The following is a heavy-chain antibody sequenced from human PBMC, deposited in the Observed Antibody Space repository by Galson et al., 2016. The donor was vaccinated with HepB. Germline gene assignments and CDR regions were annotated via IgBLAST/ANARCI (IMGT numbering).Heavy chain of an antibody. Sequence: SVKVSCKASGYTFTGYAIHWVRQAPGQRLEWIGWLNAGNGDTKYSQKFQGRVTITRDTSASTAYITLSGLRSEDTAVYYCATSRGYRGYLDYWGQGTLVTVSS. CDR1: GYTFTGYA. D-gene: IGHD5-12*01. CDR2: LNAGNGDT. V-gene: IGHV1-3*01. CDR3: ATSRGYRGYLDY. J-gene: IGHJ4*02.